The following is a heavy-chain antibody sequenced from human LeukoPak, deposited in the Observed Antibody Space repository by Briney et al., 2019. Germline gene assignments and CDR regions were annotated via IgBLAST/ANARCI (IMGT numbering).Heavy chain of an antibody. J-gene: IGHJ4*02. D-gene: IGHD3-10*01. V-gene: IGHV3-23*01. Sequence: GGSLRLSCAASGFTVSAYAMAWVRQAPGKGLEWVSTIYDDNTYYADSVKGRFAIPTDNSKNTLYLQMNSLRVEDTAVYFCAARKVRGVWFYLDYWGQGTLVTVSS. CDR1: GFTVSAYA. CDR2: IYDDNT. CDR3: AARKVRGVWFYLDY.